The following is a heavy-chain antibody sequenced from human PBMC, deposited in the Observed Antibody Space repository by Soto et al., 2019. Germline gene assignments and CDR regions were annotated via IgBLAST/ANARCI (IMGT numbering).Heavy chain of an antibody. J-gene: IGHJ5*02. V-gene: IGHV1-18*01. D-gene: IGHD2-2*01. CDR3: ARDLDCSSTGCYAAWFDP. CDR2: ISTHNGNT. CDR1: GYTFTNYG. Sequence: QVQLVQSGAEVKKPRASVKVSCKASGYTFTNYGITWVRQAPGQGLEWMGWISTHNGNTKYAQNLQGRVTMTTDTSTTTAYMDLSSLRFDYTAVYYCARDLDCSSTGCYAAWFDPWGQGTLVTVSS.